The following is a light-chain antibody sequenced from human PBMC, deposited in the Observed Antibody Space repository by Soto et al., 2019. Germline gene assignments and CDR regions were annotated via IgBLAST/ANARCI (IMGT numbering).Light chain of an antibody. CDR2: DVN. V-gene: IGLV2-14*03. CDR3: TSWTTSTTMI. CDR1: SRVIGAHNF. Sequence: SVLTPPSSVSWSPGASITIPRTRTSRVIGAHNFVSWYQQHPGKAPKLMLYDVNIRPSGVSNRFSGSKSGNTASLTISGLQAEDEADYYCTSWTTSTTMIFGGGTKVTVL. J-gene: IGLJ2*01.